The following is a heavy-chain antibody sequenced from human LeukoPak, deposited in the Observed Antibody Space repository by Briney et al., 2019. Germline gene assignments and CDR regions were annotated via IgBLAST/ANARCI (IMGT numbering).Heavy chain of an antibody. V-gene: IGHV3-20*04. CDR2: INWNGGST. CDR3: ARDYGMVPGGYMDV. CDR1: GFTFDDYG. D-gene: IGHD3-10*01. J-gene: IGHJ6*03. Sequence: RTGGSLRLSCAASGFTFDDYGMSWVRQAPGKGLEWVSGINWNGGSTGYADSVKGRFTISRDNAKNSLYLQMNSLRAEDTALYYCARDYGMVPGGYMDVRGKGTTVTVSS.